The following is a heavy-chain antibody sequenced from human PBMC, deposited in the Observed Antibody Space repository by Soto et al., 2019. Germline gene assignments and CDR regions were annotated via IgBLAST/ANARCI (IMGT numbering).Heavy chain of an antibody. J-gene: IGHJ6*02. D-gene: IGHD2-2*01. CDR3: ARLHGYCISTSCYGYYGMDV. V-gene: IGHV4-39*01. CDR1: GGSISNRSYY. CDR2: ISYSGST. Sequence: TSEPLSHTYTVSGGSISNRSYYRGLIRQHPRKGQEWIGSISYSGSTYYNPSLKSRVTMSGDTSKNQFSLKLSSVTAADTAVYYCARLHGYCISTSCYGYYGMDVWGQGTTVTVSS.